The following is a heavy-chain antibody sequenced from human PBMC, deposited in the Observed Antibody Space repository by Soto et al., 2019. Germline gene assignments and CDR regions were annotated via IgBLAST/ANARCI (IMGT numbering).Heavy chain of an antibody. CDR2: IIPIFGTA. CDR3: ESTEGSTGFQWLHHEIYYSSGMDV. D-gene: IGHD6-19*01. V-gene: IGHV1-69*06. Sequence: SVKVSCKASGGTFSSYAISWVRQAPGQGLEWMGGIIPIFGTANYAQKFQGRVTITADKSTSTAYMELSSLRSEDTAVYYCESTEGSTGFQWLHHEIYYSSGMDVWGQGTTVTVSS. CDR1: GGTFSSYA. J-gene: IGHJ6*02.